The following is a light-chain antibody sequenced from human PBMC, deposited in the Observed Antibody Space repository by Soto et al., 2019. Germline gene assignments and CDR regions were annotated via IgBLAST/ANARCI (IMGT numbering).Light chain of an antibody. Sequence: DIQLTQSPSFLSASVGDRVTITCRATQGISTYLAWYQQNPGKAPKLLIYSASTLQSGVPSRFSGSGSGTEFTLIISSLRPEDFATYYCQQIKSYPLTFGGGTKVEIK. CDR1: QGISTY. CDR3: QQIKSYPLT. J-gene: IGKJ4*01. V-gene: IGKV1-9*01. CDR2: SAS.